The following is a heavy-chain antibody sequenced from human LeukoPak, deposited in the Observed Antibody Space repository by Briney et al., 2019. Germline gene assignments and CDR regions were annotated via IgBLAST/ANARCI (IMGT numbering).Heavy chain of an antibody. Sequence: SETLSLTCSVSGASISSSSYYWSWIRQPPGKGLEWIGYIYYSGSTNYNPSLKSRVTISVDTSKNQFSLKLSSVTAADTAVYYCARHGSSSWYNWFDPWGQGTLVTVSS. J-gene: IGHJ5*02. CDR3: ARHGSSSWYNWFDP. D-gene: IGHD6-13*01. CDR1: GASISSSSYY. CDR2: IYYSGST. V-gene: IGHV4-61*05.